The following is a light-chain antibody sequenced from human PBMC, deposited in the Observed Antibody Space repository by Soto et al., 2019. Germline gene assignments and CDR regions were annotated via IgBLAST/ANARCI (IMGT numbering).Light chain of an antibody. CDR1: QNVGTS. V-gene: IGKV3-15*01. CDR2: GAS. CDR3: QQYTSWPPCT. J-gene: IGKJ2*02. Sequence: EVVLTQSPATLSVSPGEGASLSCRASQNVGTSLAWYQRKSVQAPRLLIYGASTRAAGVPARFSGSASGTEYTLTITSLQSEDFALYYCQQYTSWPPCTFGQGTRLEIK.